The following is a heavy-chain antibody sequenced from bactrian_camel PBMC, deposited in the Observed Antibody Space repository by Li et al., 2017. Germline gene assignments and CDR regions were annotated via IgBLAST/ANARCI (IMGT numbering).Heavy chain of an antibody. CDR2: IRNGLDT. D-gene: IGHD2*01. V-gene: IGHV3S53*01. Sequence: HVQLVESGGGSVQVGGSLRLSCRASRKTASFFSMAWFHQVLGKEREGVAAIRNGLDTSYADSVKGRFTISQGNAKNTVYLQMNSLKPEDTAMYYCAARTHFSAARGQW. CDR1: RKTASFFS.